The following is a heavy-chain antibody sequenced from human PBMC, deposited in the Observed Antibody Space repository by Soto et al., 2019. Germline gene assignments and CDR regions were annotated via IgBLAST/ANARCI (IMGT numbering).Heavy chain of an antibody. J-gene: IGHJ4*02. V-gene: IGHV3-23*01. Sequence: GGSLRLSCAASGFTFSSFAMSWVRQAPGKGLDWVSAISGSGGSTYSADSVKGRFTISRDNSKNTLYLQMSSLRAEDTAVYYCTRDLRVGGSPDRNDYWGQGTLVTVSS. CDR3: TRDLRVGGSPDRNDY. CDR2: ISGSGGST. CDR1: GFTFSSFA. D-gene: IGHD1-26*01.